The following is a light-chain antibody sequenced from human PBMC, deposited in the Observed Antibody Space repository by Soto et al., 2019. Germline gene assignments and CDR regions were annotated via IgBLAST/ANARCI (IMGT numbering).Light chain of an antibody. V-gene: IGLV2-14*01. CDR2: DVS. CDR1: SSDVGGYNY. CDR3: SSYTSSSTLLYV. J-gene: IGLJ1*01. Sequence: QSALTQPASVSGSPGQSITISCTGTSSDVGGYNYFSWYQQHPGKTPKIKNYDVSNRPSGVSNRFSGSKSGNTASLTISGLQAEDEADYYCSSYTSSSTLLYVFGTGTKVTVL.